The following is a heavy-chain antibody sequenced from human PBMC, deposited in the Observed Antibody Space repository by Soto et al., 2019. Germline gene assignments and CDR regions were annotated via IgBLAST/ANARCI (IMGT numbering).Heavy chain of an antibody. CDR3: ARDLGYSNLDY. CDR2: IYYSGST. V-gene: IGHV4-59*12. J-gene: IGHJ4*02. Sequence: PSETLSLTCTVSGGSISSYYWSWIRQPPGKGLEWIGYIYYSGSTNYNPSLKSRVTISVDTSKNQFSLKLSSLTAADTAVYYCARDLGYSNLDYWGQGTLVTVSS. D-gene: IGHD6-13*01. CDR1: GGSISSYY.